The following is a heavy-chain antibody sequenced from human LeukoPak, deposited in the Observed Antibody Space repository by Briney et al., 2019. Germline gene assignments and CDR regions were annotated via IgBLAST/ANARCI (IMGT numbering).Heavy chain of an antibody. Sequence: GGSLRLSCSASGFTFSNYSISWVRQAPGKGLEWVSSISSSSSYIYYADSVKGRFTISRDNAKNSLYLQMNSLRAEDTAVYYCARGSEHSYDFTGRGRTKSRLDYWGQGTLVTVSS. V-gene: IGHV3-21*01. CDR2: ISSSSSYI. CDR3: ARGSEHSYDFTGRGRTKSRLDY. J-gene: IGHJ4*02. D-gene: IGHD3/OR15-3a*01. CDR1: GFTFSNYS.